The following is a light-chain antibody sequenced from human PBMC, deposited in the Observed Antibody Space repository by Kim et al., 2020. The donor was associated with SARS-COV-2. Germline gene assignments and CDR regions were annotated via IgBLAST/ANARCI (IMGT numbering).Light chain of an antibody. CDR2: GVS. CDR3: CSYAGSSVLV. V-gene: IGLV2-23*02. Sequence: GQYCPISSQGTSGDVGSYTLVSWYQHHPDKAPKLFIYGVSKRPSGVSNRFSGSKSGNTASLTISGLQAEDEADYYCCSYAGSSVLVFVGGTQLTVL. J-gene: IGLJ2*01. CDR1: SGDVGSYTL.